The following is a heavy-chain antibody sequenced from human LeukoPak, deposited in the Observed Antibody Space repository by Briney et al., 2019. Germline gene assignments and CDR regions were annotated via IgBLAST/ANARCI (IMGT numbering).Heavy chain of an antibody. CDR1: GGSISSYY. J-gene: IGHJ4*02. V-gene: IGHV4-59*01. CDR2: IYYSGST. D-gene: IGHD3-3*01. Sequence: PSETLSLTCTVSGGSISSYYWSWIRQPPGKGLEWIGYIYYSGSTNYNPSLKSRVTISVDTSKNQFSLKLSSVTAADTAVYYCARVSRSWSGCYPYYFDYWGQGTLVTVSS. CDR3: ARVSRSWSGCYPYYFDY.